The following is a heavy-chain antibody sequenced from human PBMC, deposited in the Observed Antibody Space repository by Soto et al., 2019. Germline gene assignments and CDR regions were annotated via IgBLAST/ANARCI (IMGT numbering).Heavy chain of an antibody. CDR1: GGSFSGYY. D-gene: IGHD3-9*01. J-gene: IGHJ2*01. CDR3: ARESHDILTGPPWVWYFDL. Sequence: QVQLQQWGAGPLRPLETLSLTCGVSGGSFSGYYWAWIRQSPGKGLEWIGEINDRGSINYNPSLKSRVSISVDTSKNHYSLYLRSVTAADTAVYYCARESHDILTGPPWVWYFDLWGRGTLVTVSS. V-gene: IGHV4-34*01. CDR2: INDRGSI.